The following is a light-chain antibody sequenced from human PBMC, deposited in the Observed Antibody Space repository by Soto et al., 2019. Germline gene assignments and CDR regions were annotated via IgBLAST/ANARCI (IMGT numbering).Light chain of an antibody. CDR3: QQYDNSPGYT. CDR2: ATS. V-gene: IGKV3-20*01. CDR1: QSVSSRD. J-gene: IGKJ2*01. Sequence: PWERATLSCRASQSVSSRDLAWYQQKPGQAPRLLIYATSSRAAGIPDRFSGSGSGTDFTLTISRLEPEDFAVYYCQQYDNSPGYTFGQGTKLEIK.